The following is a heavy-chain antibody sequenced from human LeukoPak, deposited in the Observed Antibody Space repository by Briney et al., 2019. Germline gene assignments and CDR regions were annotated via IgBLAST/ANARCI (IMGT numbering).Heavy chain of an antibody. CDR2: IRSSSSTM. V-gene: IGHV3-48*01. D-gene: IGHD3-3*01. J-gene: IGHJ4*02. CDR1: GFTFSSYS. Sequence: GGSLRLSCAASGFTFSSYSMHWVRQAPGKGLEWVSYIRSSSSTMYYADSVKGRFTISRDNAKNSLYLQMNSLRAEDTAVYYCARDFTTRGLYDLWSESEGGFDYWGQGTLVTVSS. CDR3: ARDFTTRGLYDLWSESEGGFDY.